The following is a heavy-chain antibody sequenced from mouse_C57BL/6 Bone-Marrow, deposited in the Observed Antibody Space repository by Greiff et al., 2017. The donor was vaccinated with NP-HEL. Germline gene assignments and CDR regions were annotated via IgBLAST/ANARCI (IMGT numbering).Heavy chain of an antibody. Sequence: DVKLVESEGGLVQPGSSMKLSCTASGFTFSDYYMAWVRQVPEKGLEWVANINYDGSSTYYLDSLKSRFFISRDNAKNILYLQMSSLKSEDTATYYCAREGGLRRRTYAMDYWGQGTSVTVSS. D-gene: IGHD2-4*01. CDR2: INYDGSST. V-gene: IGHV5-16*01. J-gene: IGHJ4*01. CDR3: AREGGLRRRTYAMDY. CDR1: GFTFSDYY.